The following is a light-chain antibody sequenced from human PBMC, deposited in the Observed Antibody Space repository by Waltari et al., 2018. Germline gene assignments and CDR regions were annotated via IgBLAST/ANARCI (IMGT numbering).Light chain of an antibody. Sequence: SYELTQPPAVSVSPGQTASITCSGARLGDKYTCCDQQKPGQSPVLVINQDNKRPSGIPERFSGANSGNTATLTSSGTQAMDEADYYCQAWHSSVVFGGGTKLTVL. V-gene: IGLV3-1*01. J-gene: IGLJ3*02. CDR2: QDN. CDR3: QAWHSSVV. CDR1: RLGDKY.